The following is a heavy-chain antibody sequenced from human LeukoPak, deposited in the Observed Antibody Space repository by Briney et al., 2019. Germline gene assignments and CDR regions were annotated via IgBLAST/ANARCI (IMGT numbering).Heavy chain of an antibody. Sequence: GGSLRLSCAASGFIVSSIYFSWVRQAPGKGLEWVSVIYTGGSTYYADSVKGRFTISRDDSKNTVYLQMNSLRGEDTAVYYCVVDRYCSGGSCSDAFDLWGQGTMVTVSS. D-gene: IGHD2-15*01. CDR2: IYTGGST. CDR1: GFIVSSIY. V-gene: IGHV3-53*01. J-gene: IGHJ3*01. CDR3: VVDRYCSGGSCSDAFDL.